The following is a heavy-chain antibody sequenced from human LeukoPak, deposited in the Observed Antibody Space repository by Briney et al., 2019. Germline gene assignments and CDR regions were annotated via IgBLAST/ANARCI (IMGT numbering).Heavy chain of an antibody. V-gene: IGHV3-74*01. J-gene: IGHJ5*02. CDR3: ASDSDSRIYPNQFDL. CDR2: INSDGSST. CDR1: GFTFSSYW. D-gene: IGHD5-12*01. Sequence: GGSLRLSCAASGFTFSSYWMHWVRQAPGKGLVWVSRINSDGSSTSYADSVKGRFTISRDNAKNTLYLQMNSLRAEDTAVYYCASDSDSRIYPNQFDLWGQGTLVTVSS.